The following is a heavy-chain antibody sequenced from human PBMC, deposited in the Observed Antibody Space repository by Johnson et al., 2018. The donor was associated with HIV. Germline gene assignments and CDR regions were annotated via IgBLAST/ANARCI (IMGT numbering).Heavy chain of an antibody. CDR3: AKDKAVVTALYDAFDI. V-gene: IGHV3-30*04. J-gene: IGHJ3*02. CDR1: GFTFSSYA. CDR2: ISYDGSNK. Sequence: VQLVESGGGVVQPGRSLRLSCAASGFTFSSYALHWVRQAPGKGLQWVAVISYDGSNKYYADSVKGRFTISRDNSKNTLYLQMNSLRAEDTAVYYCAKDKAVVTALYDAFDIWGQGTMVTVSS. D-gene: IGHD2-21*02.